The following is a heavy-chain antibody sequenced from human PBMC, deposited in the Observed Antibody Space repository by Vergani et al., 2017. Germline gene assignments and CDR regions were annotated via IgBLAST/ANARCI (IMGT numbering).Heavy chain of an antibody. CDR1: GFTFSDHY. V-gene: IGHV3-11*04. CDR2: ISSSGSTI. CDR3: ARGALSLEWLFDY. Sequence: VQLVESGGGLVQPGGSLRLSCAASGFTFSDHYMDWVRQAPGKGLEWVSYISSSGSTIYYADSVKGRFTISRDNAKNSLYLQMNSLRAEDTAVYYCARGALSLEWLFDYWGQGTLVTVSS. D-gene: IGHD3-3*01. J-gene: IGHJ4*02.